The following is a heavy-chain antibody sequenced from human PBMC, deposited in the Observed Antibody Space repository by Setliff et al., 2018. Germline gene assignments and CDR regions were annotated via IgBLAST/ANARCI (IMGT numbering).Heavy chain of an antibody. V-gene: IGHV4-59*01. J-gene: IGHJ6*02. D-gene: IGHD3-3*01. CDR2: IYHNGNT. Sequence: SETLSLTCTVSGGSISSYYWSWIRQSPGKGLEWIGYIYHNGNTNYNPALKSRVTISVDTSTNQFSLKLRSVTAADTAVYYCARLSWNGLRYYGLDVWGQGTTVTVSS. CDR3: ARLSWNGLRYYGLDV. CDR1: GGSISSYY.